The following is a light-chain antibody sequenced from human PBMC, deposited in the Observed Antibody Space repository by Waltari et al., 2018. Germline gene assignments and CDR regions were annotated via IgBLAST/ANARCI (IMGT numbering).Light chain of an antibody. CDR1: QSMCSY. J-gene: IGKJ2*01. V-gene: IGKV3-11*01. CDR2: DAS. Sequence: DIVLTQSAATLSVSPGERATLSCRASQSMCSYLAWYQQKPGQAPTLLIYDASNRATGIPARFSGSGSGTDFTLTISSLEPEDFAVYYCQQRSNWPYTFGQGTKLEIK. CDR3: QQRSNWPYT.